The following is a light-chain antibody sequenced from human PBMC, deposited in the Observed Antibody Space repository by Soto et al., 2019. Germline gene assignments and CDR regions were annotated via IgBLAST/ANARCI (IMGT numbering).Light chain of an antibody. CDR3: QQYNSYPWT. CDR1: QSISSW. Sequence: DIQTTQSPSTLSASVGDRVTITCRASQSISSWLAWYQQKPGKAPKLLIYDASSLESGVPSRFSGSGSGTEFTLTITSLQPDDFATYYCQQYNSYPWTFGQGTKVGIK. J-gene: IGKJ1*01. CDR2: DAS. V-gene: IGKV1-5*01.